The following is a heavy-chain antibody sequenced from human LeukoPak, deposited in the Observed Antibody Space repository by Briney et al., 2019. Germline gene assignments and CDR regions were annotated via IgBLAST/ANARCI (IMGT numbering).Heavy chain of an antibody. J-gene: IGHJ4*02. Sequence: SETLSLTCTVSGGSISSGGYYWSWIRQHPGKGLEWIGYIYYSGSTYYNPSLKSRVTISVDTSKNQFSLKLSSVTAADTAVYYCARGIAAAGTLDYWGQGTLVTASS. CDR2: IYYSGST. CDR1: GGSISSGGYY. D-gene: IGHD6-13*01. V-gene: IGHV4-31*03. CDR3: ARGIAAAGTLDY.